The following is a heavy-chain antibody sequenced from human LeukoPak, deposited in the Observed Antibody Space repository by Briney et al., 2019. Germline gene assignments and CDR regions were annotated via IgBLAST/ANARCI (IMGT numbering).Heavy chain of an antibody. CDR2: INPNSGGT. Sequence: ASVKVSCKASGYTFTGYYMHWVRQAPGQGLEWMGWINPNSGGTNYAQKFQGRVTMTRDTSISTAYMKLSRLRSDDTAVYYCARLVVAGTREVSLDFDYWGQGTLVTVSS. V-gene: IGHV1-2*02. D-gene: IGHD6-19*01. J-gene: IGHJ4*02. CDR1: GYTFTGYY. CDR3: ARLVVAGTREVSLDFDY.